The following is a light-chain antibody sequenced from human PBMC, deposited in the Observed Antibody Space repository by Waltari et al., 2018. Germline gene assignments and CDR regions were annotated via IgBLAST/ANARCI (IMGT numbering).Light chain of an antibody. J-gene: IGKJ1*01. CDR2: GVS. CDR3: QNHERLPAV. CDR1: QSIGRY. V-gene: IGKV3-20*01. Sequence: EIVLTQSPGTLSLSPGERATLSCRASQSIGRYLVWYQQKPGQAPRLLIYGVSSRAAGIPDRFSGSGSGTDFSLTISRLEPEDFAVYYCQNHERLPAVFGQGTKVEIK.